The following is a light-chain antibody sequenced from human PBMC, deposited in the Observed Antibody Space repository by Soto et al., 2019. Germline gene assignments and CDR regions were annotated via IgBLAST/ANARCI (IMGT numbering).Light chain of an antibody. Sequence: EIVLTQSPGTLSLSPGERVTLSCRASLSVSSNYLAWYQQKPGQAPRLLIYGASSRATGIPDRFSGSGSGTDFTLTIRRLEPEDFAVYYCRHYMTFGQGTKVDIK. CDR2: GAS. CDR3: RHYMT. V-gene: IGKV3-20*01. J-gene: IGKJ1*01. CDR1: LSVSSNY.